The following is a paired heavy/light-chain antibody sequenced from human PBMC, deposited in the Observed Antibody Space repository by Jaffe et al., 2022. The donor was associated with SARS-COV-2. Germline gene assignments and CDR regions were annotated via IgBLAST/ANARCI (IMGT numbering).Light chain of an antibody. Sequence: DIQMTQSPSSLSASVGDRVTITCRASQTINSYLNWYQQKPGKAPKLLIYAASSLHSGVPSRFSGSGSGTDFTLTISSLQPEDFATYSCQQIYSAPQTFGQGTKVEIK. CDR2: AAS. J-gene: IGKJ1*01. V-gene: IGKV1-39*01. CDR1: QTINSY. CDR3: QQIYSAPQT.
Heavy chain of an antibody. D-gene: IGHD2-15*01. CDR3: TTDLKGYSLPSV. CDR2: IKTRTDGGTV. CDR1: GFTFSDAW. V-gene: IGHV3-15*01. Sequence: EMQLVESGGGLVKPGGSLRLSCAASGFTFSDAWMAWVRQAPGKGLEWVGRIKTRTDGGTVDYAAPIKGRFTISRGDSQNTLYLQMNSLKTEDTAVYYCTTDLKGYSLPSVWGRGTMVTVSS. J-gene: IGHJ3*01.